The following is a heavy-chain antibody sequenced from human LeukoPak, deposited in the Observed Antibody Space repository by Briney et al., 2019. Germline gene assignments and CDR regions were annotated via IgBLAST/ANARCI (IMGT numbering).Heavy chain of an antibody. J-gene: IGHJ4*02. Sequence: ASVKVSCKASGYTFTSYGISWVRQAPGQGLEWMGWISAYNDNTSYAQMFQDRVTMSTDTSTSTAYMELRSLRFDDTAVYYCARLGYCSSNSCYGVDYRGQGTLVTVSS. V-gene: IGHV1-18*01. CDR2: ISAYNDNT. CDR1: GYTFTSYG. D-gene: IGHD2-2*01. CDR3: ARLGYCSSNSCYGVDY.